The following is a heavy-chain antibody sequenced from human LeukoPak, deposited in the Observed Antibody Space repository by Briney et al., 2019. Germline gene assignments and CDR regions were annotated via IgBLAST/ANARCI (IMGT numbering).Heavy chain of an antibody. D-gene: IGHD6-19*01. J-gene: IGHJ4*02. CDR1: GYSFTTYW. CDR2: IYPGDSDT. V-gene: IGHV5-51*01. CDR3: ARSNSSGWYPATFDY. Sequence: GESLKISCKGSGYSFTTYWIGWVRQMPGKGLEWMGIIYPGDSDTRYSPSFQGQVTISADKSISTAYLQWSRLKASDTAMYYCARSNSSGWYPATFDYWGQGTLVTVSS.